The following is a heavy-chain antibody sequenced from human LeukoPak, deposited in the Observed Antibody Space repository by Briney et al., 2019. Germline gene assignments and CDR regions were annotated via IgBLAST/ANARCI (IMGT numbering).Heavy chain of an antibody. Sequence: GGSLRLSCAASGFRLADYYMSWVRQAPGKGLECISFISGSGGTVRYADSVRGRFTISRDNAENSLYLQMSSLRVEDTAVYYCARESWANVDYWGQGTLVTVPS. CDR3: ARESWANVDY. D-gene: IGHD1-26*01. J-gene: IGHJ4*02. CDR1: GFRLADYY. CDR2: ISGSGGTV. V-gene: IGHV3-11*01.